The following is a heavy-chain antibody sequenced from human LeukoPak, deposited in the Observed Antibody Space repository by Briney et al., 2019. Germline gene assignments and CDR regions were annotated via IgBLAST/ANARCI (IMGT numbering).Heavy chain of an antibody. V-gene: IGHV3-48*01. CDR2: ISSSSTT. Sequence: GGSLRLSCAASGFTFSSYNMNWVRQAPGKGPEWVSYISSSSTTYYADSVKGRFTISRDNAKNSLYLHMNSLRAEDTAVYYCARDGSGYYGDFDYWGQGTLVTVSS. D-gene: IGHD3-22*01. J-gene: IGHJ4*02. CDR1: GFTFSSYN. CDR3: ARDGSGYYGDFDY.